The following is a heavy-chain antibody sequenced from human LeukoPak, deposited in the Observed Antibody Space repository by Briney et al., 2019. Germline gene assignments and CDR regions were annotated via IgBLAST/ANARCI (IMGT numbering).Heavy chain of an antibody. CDR1: GGSFSGYY. V-gene: IGHV4-34*01. CDR3: ASHSGPNLNFDY. CDR2: INHSGST. J-gene: IGHJ4*02. Sequence: SETLSLTCAVYGGSFSGYYWSWIRQPPGKGLEWIGEINHSGSTNYNPSLKSRVTISVDTSKNQFSLKLSSVTAADTAVYYCASHSGPNLNFDYWGQGTLVTVSS.